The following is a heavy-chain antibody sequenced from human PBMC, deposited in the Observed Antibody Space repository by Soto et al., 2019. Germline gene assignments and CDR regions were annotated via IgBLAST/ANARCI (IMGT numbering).Heavy chain of an antibody. Sequence: QMQLVQSGAKVKKPGSSVKVSCKASEGTFSSYAISWVRQAPGQGLEWMGGIIPIFGTANYAQKFQGRVTITADESTSTAYMELSSLRSEDTAVYYCARVYCSGGSCGLDYWGQGTLVTVSS. J-gene: IGHJ4*02. CDR1: EGTFSSYA. V-gene: IGHV1-69*01. D-gene: IGHD2-15*01. CDR3: ARVYCSGGSCGLDY. CDR2: IIPIFGTA.